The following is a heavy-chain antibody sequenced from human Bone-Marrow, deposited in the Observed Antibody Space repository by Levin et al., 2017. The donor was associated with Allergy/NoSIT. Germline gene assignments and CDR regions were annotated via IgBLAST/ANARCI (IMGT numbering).Heavy chain of an antibody. Sequence: SVKVSCKASGGTFSSYAISWVRQAPGQGLEWMGGIIPIFGTANYAQKFQGRVTITADESTSTAYMELSSLRSEDTAVYYCARVMFSWATISYPFDYWGQGTLVTVSS. CDR3: ARVMFSWATISYPFDY. CDR1: GGTFSSYA. CDR2: IIPIFGTA. D-gene: IGHD5-24*01. J-gene: IGHJ4*02. V-gene: IGHV1-69*13.